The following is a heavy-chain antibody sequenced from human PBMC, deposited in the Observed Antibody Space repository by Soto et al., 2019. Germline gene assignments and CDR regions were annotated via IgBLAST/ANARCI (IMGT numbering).Heavy chain of an antibody. V-gene: IGHV3-48*01. CDR2: ISSSSTTK. D-gene: IGHD2-15*01. CDR3: ARDGCSGSNCLNWFDP. J-gene: IGHJ5*02. CDR1: GFTFSSFS. Sequence: PGGLLRLSCAASGFTFSSFSMNCVSKATGKGLEWVSYISSSSTTKYYADSVKGRFTISRDNAKNSLYLQMNSLRAEDTAVYYCARDGCSGSNCLNWFDPWGQGTLVTVSS.